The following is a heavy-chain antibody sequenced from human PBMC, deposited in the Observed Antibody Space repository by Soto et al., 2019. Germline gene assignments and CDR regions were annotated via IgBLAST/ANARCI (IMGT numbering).Heavy chain of an antibody. CDR3: ARHGITGGYCDAFDI. D-gene: IGHD1-26*01. CDR2: IKYSGTT. CDR1: GGSISSSRCH. Sequence: SETLSLTCTVSGGSISSSRCHWGRIRQPPGKGLEWIASIKYSGTTFYNPSLKSRVTLSVDTSKNQFALKLSSVTAAETAVYYGARHGITGGYCDAFDIWGQGTMVTVSS. J-gene: IGHJ3*02. V-gene: IGHV4-39*01.